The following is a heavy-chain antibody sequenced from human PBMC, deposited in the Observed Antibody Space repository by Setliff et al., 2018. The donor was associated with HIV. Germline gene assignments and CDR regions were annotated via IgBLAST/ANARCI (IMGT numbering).Heavy chain of an antibody. CDR3: VGVPSYYGTGTLWV. CDR1: GGSISTYY. V-gene: IGHV4-59*01. Sequence: SETLSLTCTVSGGSISTYYWSWIRQSPGRGLEWIGSMFRGGGRQFQPSLASRVSISGATSKNQFSLKMTSVTPADTAVYFCVGVPSYYGTGTLWVWGKGITVTVSS. CDR2: MFRGGGR. D-gene: IGHD3-10*01. J-gene: IGHJ6*04.